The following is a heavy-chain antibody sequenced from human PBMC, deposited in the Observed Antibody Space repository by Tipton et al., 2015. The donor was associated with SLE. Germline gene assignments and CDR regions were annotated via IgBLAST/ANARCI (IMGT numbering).Heavy chain of an antibody. J-gene: IGHJ4*02. CDR3: ARYGRDSAIDY. D-gene: IGHD4-23*01. CDR1: GFTFSSYA. CDR2: ISSSGATI. Sequence: SLRLSCVDSGFTFSSYAMSWVRQAPGKGLEWVSVISSSGATIYYADSVEGRFTISRDNSKKTLYLQMSSLRAEDTAIYYCARYGRDSAIDYRGQGTLVTVSS. V-gene: IGHV3-23*01.